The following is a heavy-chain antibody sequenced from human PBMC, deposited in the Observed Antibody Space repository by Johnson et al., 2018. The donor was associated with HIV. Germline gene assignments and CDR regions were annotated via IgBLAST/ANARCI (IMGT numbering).Heavy chain of an antibody. D-gene: IGHD6-6*01. CDR3: ARDRAILAARPAGAFDV. Sequence: QVQLVESGGGVVQPGRSQRLSCAASGFTFSTSAMHWVRQAPGKGMEWVAVISYDGSNKYYADSVKGRFTISRDNSKNTLYLQMHSLRSEDTAVYYCARDRAILAARPAGAFDVWGPGTMVTVSS. V-gene: IGHV3-30-3*01. CDR2: ISYDGSNK. J-gene: IGHJ3*01. CDR1: GFTFSTSA.